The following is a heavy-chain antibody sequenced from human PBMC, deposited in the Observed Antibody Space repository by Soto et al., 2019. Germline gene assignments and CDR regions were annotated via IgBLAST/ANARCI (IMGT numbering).Heavy chain of an antibody. D-gene: IGHD2-15*01. J-gene: IGHJ5*02. CDR1: SDSVSSSNW. CDR2: VFPTGST. CDR3: ARRPTAELPSNWFDP. V-gene: IGHV4-4*02. Sequence: QVQLQESGPGLVKPSGTLSLTCAVSSDSVSSSNWWSWVRQPPGKGLEWIGEVFPTGSTNYNPSLMSRVNISVDKSKNHFSLNLSSVTAADTAIYYCARRPTAELPSNWFDPWGQGTLVTVSS.